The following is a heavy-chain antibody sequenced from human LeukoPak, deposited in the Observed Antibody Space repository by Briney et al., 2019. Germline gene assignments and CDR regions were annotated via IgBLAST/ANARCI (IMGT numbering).Heavy chain of an antibody. Sequence: ASVKVSFRASGYTFTAYYMYWVRQAPGQGFEWMGWINPDSGSTDYAQRFQGRVTMTRDTSIRTAHMELSRLTSDDTAVYYCARALSGDLLDYWGQGTLVTVSS. V-gene: IGHV1-2*02. J-gene: IGHJ4*02. CDR2: INPDSGST. CDR3: ARALSGDLLDY. D-gene: IGHD7-27*01. CDR1: GYTFTAYY.